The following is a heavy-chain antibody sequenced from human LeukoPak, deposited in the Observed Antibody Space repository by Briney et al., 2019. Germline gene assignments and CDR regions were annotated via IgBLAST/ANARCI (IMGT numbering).Heavy chain of an antibody. J-gene: IGHJ6*03. CDR1: GFNFRSYA. CDR2: ISSNGGST. V-gene: IGHV3-64*01. CDR3: ARAAVAGYHYYYMDV. D-gene: IGHD6-19*01. Sequence: PGRSLRLSCAASGFNFRSYAMYWVRQAPGKGLEYVSTISSNGGSTYYANSVKGRFTISRDNSKNTLYLQMGSLRAEDMGVYHCARAAVAGYHYYYMDVWGKGTTVTVSS.